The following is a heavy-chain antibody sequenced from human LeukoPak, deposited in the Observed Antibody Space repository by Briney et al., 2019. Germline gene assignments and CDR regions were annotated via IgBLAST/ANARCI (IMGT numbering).Heavy chain of an antibody. CDR3: VKANYAVLTGYYLDY. J-gene: IGHJ4*02. CDR1: GFTFSSYA. Sequence: GGSLRLSCSASGFTFSSYAMHWVRQAPGKGLEYVSAISRNGGNTYYADSVKGRFTISRDNSKNTLSLQMSSLRIEDTAVCYCVKANYAVLTGYYLDYWGQGTLVTVSS. D-gene: IGHD3-9*01. V-gene: IGHV3-64D*06. CDR2: ISRNGGNT.